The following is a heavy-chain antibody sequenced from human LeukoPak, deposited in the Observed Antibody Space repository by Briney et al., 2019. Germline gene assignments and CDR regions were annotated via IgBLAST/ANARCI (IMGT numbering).Heavy chain of an antibody. Sequence: SETLSLTCAVYGGSFSGYYWSWIRQPPGKGLEWIGEINHSGSTNYNPSLKSRVTISVDTSKNQFSLKLSSVTAADTAVYYCARDKAAAAGISYWGQGTLVTVSS. CDR2: INHSGST. CDR3: ARDKAAAAGISY. CDR1: GGSFSGYY. V-gene: IGHV4-34*01. D-gene: IGHD6-13*01. J-gene: IGHJ4*02.